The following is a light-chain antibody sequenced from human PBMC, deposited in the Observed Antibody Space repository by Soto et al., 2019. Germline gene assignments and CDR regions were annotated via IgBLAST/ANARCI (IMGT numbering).Light chain of an antibody. J-gene: IGKJ1*01. CDR1: QSVSGN. V-gene: IGKV3-15*01. CDR3: QQYNRWPRA. Sequence: ETLLTPSPGTLALSPGERAILPCRASQSVSGNLAWYQQKPGQAPRLLIYGASTRPIGIPARFSGSGSETEFTLTISSLPSEDVELYYCQQYNRWPRAFGQGTKVDIK. CDR2: GAS.